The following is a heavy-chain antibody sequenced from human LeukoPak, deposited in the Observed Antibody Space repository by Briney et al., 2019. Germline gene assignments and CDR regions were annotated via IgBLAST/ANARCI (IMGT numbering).Heavy chain of an antibody. CDR1: GFTFSHSW. J-gene: IGHJ4*02. V-gene: IGHV3-7*01. D-gene: IGHD1-1*01. CDR3: ARGRGTPDY. Sequence: PGGSLRLSCAASGFTFSHSWMTWVRQAPGKGLEWVANINEDGREKYYVDSVKGRFTISRDNADNLLFLQMDRLRAEDTAVYYCARGRGTPDYWGQGTPVSVSS. CDR2: INEDGREK.